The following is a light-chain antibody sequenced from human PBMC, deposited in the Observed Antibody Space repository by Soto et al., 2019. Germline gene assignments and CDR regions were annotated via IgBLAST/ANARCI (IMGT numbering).Light chain of an antibody. CDR1: LSITSY. CDR2: DAS. J-gene: IGKJ5*01. Sequence: DIQMTQSPSSLSASVGDRVTICCQASLSITSYLNWYQQKPGKXYKXXIYDASTLESWVPSRFSGSGSGTDFTLTISSLKPEDFATYYCQQTYSVPITFGQGTRLEIK. V-gene: IGKV1-39*01. CDR3: QQTYSVPIT.